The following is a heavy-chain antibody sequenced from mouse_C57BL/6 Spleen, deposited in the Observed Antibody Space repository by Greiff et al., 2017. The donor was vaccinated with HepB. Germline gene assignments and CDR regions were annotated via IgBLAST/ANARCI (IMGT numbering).Heavy chain of an antibody. J-gene: IGHJ3*01. CDR3: ARGGYDYDWFAY. CDR1: GYTFTSYW. V-gene: IGHV1-53*01. D-gene: IGHD2-4*01. CDR2: INPSNGGT. Sequence: VQLQQSGTELVKPGASVKLSCKASGYTFTSYWMHWVKQRPGQGLEWIGNINPSNGGTNYNEKFKSKATLTVDKSSSTAYMQLSSLTSEDSAVNYCARGGYDYDWFAYWGQGTLVTVSA.